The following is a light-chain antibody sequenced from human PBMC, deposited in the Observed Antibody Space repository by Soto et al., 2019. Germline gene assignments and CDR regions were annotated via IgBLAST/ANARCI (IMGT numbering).Light chain of an antibody. CDR2: GNN. J-gene: IGLJ1*01. Sequence: QSVLTQPPSVSGAPGQRVTISCTGSSSNIGASYEVHWYQQLPGRAPKLLIYGNNNRPSGVPDRFPGSKSGTSGSLAITGLQAEDEADYYCQSYDSSLSGYVFGTGTKVTVL. V-gene: IGLV1-40*01. CDR1: SSNIGASYE. CDR3: QSYDSSLSGYV.